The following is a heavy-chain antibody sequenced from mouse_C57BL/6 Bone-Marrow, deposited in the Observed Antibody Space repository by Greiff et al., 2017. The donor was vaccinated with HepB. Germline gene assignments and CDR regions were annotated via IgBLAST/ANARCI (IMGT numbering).Heavy chain of an antibody. J-gene: IGHJ1*03. V-gene: IGHV1-42*01. D-gene: IGHD1-1*01. CDR3: ARDGLLLRRDV. Sequence: VQLQQSGPELVKPGASVKISCKASGYSFTGYYMNWVKQSPEKSLEWIGEINPSTGGTTYNQKFKAKATLTVDKSSRTAYMQLKSLTSEDSAVYYCARDGLLLRRDVWGTGTTVTVSS. CDR1: GYSFTGYY. CDR2: INPSTGGT.